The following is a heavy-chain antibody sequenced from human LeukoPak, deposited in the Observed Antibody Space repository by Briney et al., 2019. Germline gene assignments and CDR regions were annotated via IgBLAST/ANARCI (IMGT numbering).Heavy chain of an antibody. CDR1: GFTFSSYA. CDR2: ISGSGGST. J-gene: IGHJ6*03. D-gene: IGHD3-22*01. Sequence: GGSLRLSCAASGFTFSSYAMSWVRQAPGKGLEWVSAISGSGGSTYYADSVKGRFTISRDNSKNTLYLQMNSLRAEDTAVYYCAKEGVYDSSGYYYASYYYMDVWGKGTTVTVSS. V-gene: IGHV3-23*01. CDR3: AKEGVYDSSGYYYASYYYMDV.